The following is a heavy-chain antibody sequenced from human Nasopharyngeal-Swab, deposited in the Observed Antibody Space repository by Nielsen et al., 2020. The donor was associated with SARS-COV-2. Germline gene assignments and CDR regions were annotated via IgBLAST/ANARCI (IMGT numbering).Heavy chain of an antibody. V-gene: IGHV1-2*06. CDR2: ISPNRGGT. J-gene: IGHJ3*02. Sequence: SVKVSCKASEDTFTDSSIHWVRQAPAQGLEWLGRISPNRGGTNYAQKFQGRVTMTRDTSIKTAYMELSRLRSDDTAVYFCATTGGVGVVAFDTWGQGTMVTVSS. CDR3: ATTGGVGVVAFDT. CDR1: EDTFTDSS. D-gene: IGHD2-15*01.